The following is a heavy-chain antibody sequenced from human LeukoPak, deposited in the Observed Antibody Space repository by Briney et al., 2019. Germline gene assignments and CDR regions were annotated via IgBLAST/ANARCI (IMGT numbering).Heavy chain of an antibody. CDR2: IIPIFGTA. V-gene: IGHV1-69*13. CDR3: ARTTVVTPSSHAFDI. CDR1: GSTFSSYA. J-gene: IGHJ3*02. Sequence: SVKVSCKASGSTFSSYAISWVRQAPGQGLEWMGGIIPIFGTANYAQKFQGRVTITADESTSTAYMELSSLRSEDTAVYYCARTTVVTPSSHAFDIWGQGTMVTVSS. D-gene: IGHD4-23*01.